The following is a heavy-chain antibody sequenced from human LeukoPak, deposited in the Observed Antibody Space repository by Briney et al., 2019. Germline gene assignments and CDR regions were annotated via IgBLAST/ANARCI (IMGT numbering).Heavy chain of an antibody. J-gene: IGHJ3*02. CDR3: ATTTVTPDAFDI. CDR1: GYTFTGYY. V-gene: IGHV1-2*02. D-gene: IGHD4-17*01. Sequence: ASVKVSCKASGYTFTGYYIHWVRQAPGQGLEWMGWINPNSGGTNYAQKFQGRVTMTRDTSISTAYMELSRLRSDDTAVYYCATTTVTPDAFDIWGQGTMVTVSS. CDR2: INPNSGGT.